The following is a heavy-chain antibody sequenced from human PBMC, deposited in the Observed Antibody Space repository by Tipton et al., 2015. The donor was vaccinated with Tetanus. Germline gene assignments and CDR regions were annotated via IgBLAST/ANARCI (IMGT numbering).Heavy chain of an antibody. V-gene: IGHV3-23*01. J-gene: IGHJ4*02. CDR1: GFTFSSSS. CDR2: FTAGGNT. Sequence: SLRLSCTASGFTFSSSSMSWVRQAPGKGLEWVSVFTAGGNTYYADSVKGRFTISRDNSNNTRNLQMNSLRAEDTAVYYCAKLTSSWGQGTLVTVSS. CDR3: AKLTSS.